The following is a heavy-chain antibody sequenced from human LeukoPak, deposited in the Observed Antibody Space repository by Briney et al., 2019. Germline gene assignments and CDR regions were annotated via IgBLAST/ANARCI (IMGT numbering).Heavy chain of an antibody. CDR3: ARDCGSTGCDY. CDR2: INIDGTSK. J-gene: IGHJ4*02. V-gene: IGHV3-74*01. D-gene: IGHD2-2*01. Sequence: PGGSLRLSCAASGFIFSNHWMHWVRQGPGRGLEWVSHINIDGTSKAYVDSVAGRFTISRDNAKNTLYLQMNSLRAEDTAVYYCARDCGSTGCDYWGQGTLVTVSS. CDR1: GFIFSNHW.